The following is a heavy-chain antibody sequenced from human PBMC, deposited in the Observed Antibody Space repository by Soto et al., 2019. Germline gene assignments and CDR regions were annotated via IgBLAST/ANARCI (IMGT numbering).Heavy chain of an antibody. CDR3: ARGPSRFGVLRSYYYYGMDV. CDR1: GGSFSGYY. CDR2: INHSGST. V-gene: IGHV4-34*01. J-gene: IGHJ6*02. Sequence: SETLSLTCAVYGGSFSGYYWSWIRQPPGKGLEWIGEINHSGSTNYNPSLKSRVTISVDTSKNRFSLKLSSVTAADTAVYYCARGPSRFGVLRSYYYYGMDVWGQGTTVTVSS. D-gene: IGHD2-8*01.